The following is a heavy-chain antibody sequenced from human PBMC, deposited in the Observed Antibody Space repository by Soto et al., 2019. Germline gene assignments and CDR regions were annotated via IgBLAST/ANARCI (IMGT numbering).Heavy chain of an antibody. V-gene: IGHV4-34*01. J-gene: IGHJ4*02. CDR2: INHSGSS. Sequence: SETLSLTCAVSGGSFSGYIWTWIRQTPGKGLQWIGQINHSGSSIYNPSLKNRVTISTMSNNKFSLELSSVTAADTAAYYCTRGLFSGSSYSGSWYYFDSWGQGTMVTVSS. CDR3: TRGLFSGSSYSGSWYYFDS. CDR1: GGSFSGYI. D-gene: IGHD1-26*01.